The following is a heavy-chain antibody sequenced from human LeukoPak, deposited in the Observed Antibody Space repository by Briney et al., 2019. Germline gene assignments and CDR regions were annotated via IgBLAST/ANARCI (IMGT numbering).Heavy chain of an antibody. CDR2: IIPIFGTA. Sequence: SVKVSCKASGGTFSSYAISWVRQAPGQGLEWMGRIIPIFGTANYAQKFQGRVTITTDESTSTAYTELSSLRSEDTAVYYCASDPLVATGYFDYWGQGTLVTVSS. V-gene: IGHV1-69*05. CDR1: GGTFSSYA. D-gene: IGHD5-12*01. J-gene: IGHJ4*02. CDR3: ASDPLVATGYFDY.